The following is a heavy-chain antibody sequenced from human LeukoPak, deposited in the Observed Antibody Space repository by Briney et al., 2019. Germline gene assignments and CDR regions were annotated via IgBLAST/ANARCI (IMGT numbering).Heavy chain of an antibody. Sequence: SCKASGGTFSSYSLNWVRQAPGKGLEWVSFISSSSITIYYADSVKGRFTISRDNAEKSLYLQMNSLRAEDTAVYYCARDRGGSYSAIDYWGQGTLVTVSS. CDR1: GGTFSSYS. V-gene: IGHV3-48*04. D-gene: IGHD2-15*01. J-gene: IGHJ4*02. CDR2: ISSSSITI. CDR3: ARDRGGSYSAIDY.